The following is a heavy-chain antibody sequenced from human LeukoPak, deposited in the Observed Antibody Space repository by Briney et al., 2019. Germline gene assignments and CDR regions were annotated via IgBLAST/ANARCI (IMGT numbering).Heavy chain of an antibody. D-gene: IGHD3-3*01. CDR1: GYTFTSYG. CDR3: ASIRITIFGVVITGFDY. J-gene: IGHJ4*02. Sequence: SVKVSCKASGYTFTSYGISWVRQAPGQGLEWMGGIIPIFGTANYAQKFQGRVTITADKSTSTAYMELSSLRSEDTAVYYCASIRITIFGVVITGFDYWGQGTLVTVSS. V-gene: IGHV1-69*06. CDR2: IIPIFGTA.